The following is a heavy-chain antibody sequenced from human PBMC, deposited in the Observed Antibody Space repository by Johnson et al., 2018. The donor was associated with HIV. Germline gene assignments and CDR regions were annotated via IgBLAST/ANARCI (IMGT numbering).Heavy chain of an antibody. V-gene: IGHV3-30*04. J-gene: IGHJ3*02. D-gene: IGHD6-6*01. CDR3: ATSQSGAFDI. CDR2: ISYDGSNK. CDR1: GFTFSSYA. Sequence: QVQLVESGGGLVQPGGSLRLSCAASGFTFSSYAMHWVRQAPGKGLEWVAVISYDGSNKYYADSVKGRFTISRDNSKNTLYLQMNSLRAEDTAVYYCATSQSGAFDIWGQGTKVTVSS.